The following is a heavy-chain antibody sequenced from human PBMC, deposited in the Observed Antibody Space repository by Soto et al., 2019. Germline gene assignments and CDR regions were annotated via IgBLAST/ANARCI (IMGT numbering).Heavy chain of an antibody. CDR3: ASGIQLWLRRINNGYSG. CDR1: GGTFSTYA. V-gene: IGHV1-69*12. CDR2: IIPMFGTA. D-gene: IGHD5-18*01. Sequence: QVQLVQSGAEVKKPESSVKVSCKAPGGTFSTYAISWVRQAPGQGLEWMGGIIPMFGTANYAQRFQDRVTITAYESTNPVYMELSSLRSEDTAVYFCASGIQLWLRRINNGYSGWGQGTLVTVSS. J-gene: IGHJ4*02.